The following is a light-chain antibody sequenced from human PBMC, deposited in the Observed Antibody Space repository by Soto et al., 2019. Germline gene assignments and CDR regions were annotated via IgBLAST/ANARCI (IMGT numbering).Light chain of an antibody. J-gene: IGKJ1*01. Sequence: EIVLTQSPGTLSLSPGERATVYCRSSQTVNANFLAWYQQKPGQAPRLLIYGVSNRAPGIPDRFSGSGSGTDFTHTISRLEPEDFAVYYCQQYGSSGTFGQGTKVDIK. V-gene: IGKV3-20*01. CDR1: QTVNANF. CDR3: QQYGSSGT. CDR2: GVS.